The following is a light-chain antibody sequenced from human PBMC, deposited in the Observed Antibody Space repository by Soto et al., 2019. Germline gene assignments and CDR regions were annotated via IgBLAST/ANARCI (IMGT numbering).Light chain of an antibody. J-gene: IGKJ5*01. CDR2: DAS. V-gene: IGKV1-33*01. CDR3: QQYSNLIT. CDR1: QDVSNY. Sequence: DIQMTQSPSSLSASVVDRVTSTCQASQDVSNYLNWYQQKLGKAPKLLIYDASNLETGVPSRFSGSGSGTYFSFTISSLQPEDFATYYCQQYSNLITFGQGTRLEIK.